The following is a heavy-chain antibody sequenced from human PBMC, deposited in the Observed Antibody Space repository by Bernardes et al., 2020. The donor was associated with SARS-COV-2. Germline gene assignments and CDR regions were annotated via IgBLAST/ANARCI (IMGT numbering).Heavy chain of an antibody. V-gene: IGHV5-51*01. CDR3: ARQGRLGCGDPGDY. CDR2: IYPGDSDT. CDR1: GYSFTSYW. J-gene: IGHJ4*02. Sequence: GESLKISCKGSGYSFTSYWIGWVRQMPGKGLEWMGIIYPGDSDTRSSPSFQGQVTISADKSIRTADLQWRRLPASDTAMYYGARQGRLGCGDPGDYWGQGTLGTVSS. D-gene: IGHD3-10*01.